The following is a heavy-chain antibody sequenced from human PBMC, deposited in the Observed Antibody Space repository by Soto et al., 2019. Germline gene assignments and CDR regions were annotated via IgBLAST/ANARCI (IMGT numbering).Heavy chain of an antibody. D-gene: IGHD3-22*01. J-gene: IGHJ3*02. V-gene: IGHV1-18*04. Sequence: GASVKVSCKASGYTFTSYGISWVRQAPGQGLEWMGWISAYNGNTNYAQKLQGRVTMTTDTSTSTAYMELRSLRSDDTAVYCCARDAAWAGDSSGYFASNAFDIWGQGTMVTVSS. CDR2: ISAYNGNT. CDR3: ARDAAWAGDSSGYFASNAFDI. CDR1: GYTFTSYG.